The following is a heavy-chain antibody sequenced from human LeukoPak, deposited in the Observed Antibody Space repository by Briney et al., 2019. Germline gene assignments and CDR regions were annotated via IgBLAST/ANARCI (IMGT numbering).Heavy chain of an antibody. CDR3: ARGVVPAATYYYYMDV. CDR1: GYTFTGYI. D-gene: IGHD2-2*01. V-gene: IGHV1-2*02. Sequence: ASVKVSCKASGYTFTGYIMHWVRQAPGQGLEWMGWINPNSGGTNYAQKFQGRVTMTRDTSISTAYMELSRLRSDDTAVYYCARGVVPAATYYYYMDVWGKGTTVTVSS. J-gene: IGHJ6*03. CDR2: INPNSGGT.